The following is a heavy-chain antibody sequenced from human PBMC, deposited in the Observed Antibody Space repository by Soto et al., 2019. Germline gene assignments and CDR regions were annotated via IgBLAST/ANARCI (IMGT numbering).Heavy chain of an antibody. J-gene: IGHJ4*02. Sequence: QVQFVQSGAEVKKPGASVKVSCKASGYTFTSYARHWVRQAPGQRLEWMGWINAGNGNTKYSQKFQGRVTITRDTSASTAYMELSSLRSEDTAVYYCARGLNGYLHYFDYWGQVTLVTVSS. CDR1: GYTFTSYA. CDR2: INAGNGNT. D-gene: IGHD5-18*01. V-gene: IGHV1-3*01. CDR3: ARGLNGYLHYFDY.